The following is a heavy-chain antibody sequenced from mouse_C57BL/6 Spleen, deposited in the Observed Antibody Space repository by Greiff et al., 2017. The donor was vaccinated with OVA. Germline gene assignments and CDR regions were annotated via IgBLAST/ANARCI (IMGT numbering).Heavy chain of an antibody. CDR2: IYPGDGDP. CDR3: AAVVAPSWYFDV. D-gene: IGHD1-1*01. J-gene: IGHJ1*03. Sequence: VQVVESGPELVKPGASVKISCKASGYAFSSSWMNWVKQRPGKGLEWIGRIYPGDGDPNYNGKFKGKATLTADKSSSTAYMQLSSLTSEDAAVYFCAAVVAPSWYFDVWGTGTTVTVSS. V-gene: IGHV1-82*01. CDR1: GYAFSSSW.